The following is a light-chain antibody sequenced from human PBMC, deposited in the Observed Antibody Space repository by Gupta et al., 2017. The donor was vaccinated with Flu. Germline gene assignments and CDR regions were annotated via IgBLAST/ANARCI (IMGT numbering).Light chain of an antibody. J-gene: IGLJ3*02. CDR2: DVS. CDR1: DSDVGAHNY. Sequence: QSALTQPRSVSGSPGQSVTISCTGTDSDVGAHNYVSWYQQHPGKAPKFLIYDVSKRPSGVPDRFSGSKSGNTASLTISGLQADYEADYYCCSYVGSYYLVFGGGTKLTVL. CDR3: CSYVGSYYLV. V-gene: IGLV2-11*01.